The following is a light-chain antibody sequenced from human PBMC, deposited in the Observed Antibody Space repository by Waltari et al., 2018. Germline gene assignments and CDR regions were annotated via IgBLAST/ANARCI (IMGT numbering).Light chain of an antibody. CDR1: ESVSRSN. V-gene: IGKV3-20*01. CDR2: AES. J-gene: IGKJ4*01. Sequence: CRASESVSRSNLAWYQQNPGQAPRLLVYAESSSATGIPDRFSGSGSGTDFTLTISRLEPEDFAVYYCQQFGSSPFTFGGGTKVEIK. CDR3: QQFGSSPFT.